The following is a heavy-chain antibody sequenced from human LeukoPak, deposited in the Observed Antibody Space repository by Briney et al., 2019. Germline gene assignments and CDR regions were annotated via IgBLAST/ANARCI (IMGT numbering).Heavy chain of an antibody. D-gene: IGHD1-26*01. CDR2: ISSSSSTI. CDR3: ARDLVVGATKDFGY. V-gene: IGHV3-48*01. Sequence: GGSLRLSCAASGFTFSSYSMNWVRQAPGKGLEWVSYISSSSSTIYYADSVKGRFTISRDNAKNSLYLQMNSLRAEDTAVYYCARDLVVGATKDFGYWGQGTLVTVSS. J-gene: IGHJ4*02. CDR1: GFTFSSYS.